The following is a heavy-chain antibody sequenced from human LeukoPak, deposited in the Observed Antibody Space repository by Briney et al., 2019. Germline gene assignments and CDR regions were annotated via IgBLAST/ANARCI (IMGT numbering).Heavy chain of an antibody. CDR3: ARASGKGLDYYYYGMDV. Sequence: RGGSLRLSCAASGFTFVNYGMNWVRQSPGKGLEWVSSITGGDGDAHYADAVQGRFTISRDNSKNTLYLQMNSLRAEDTALYHCARASGKGLDYYYYGMDVWGQGTTVTVSS. V-gene: IGHV3-23*01. CDR2: ITGGDGDA. J-gene: IGHJ6*02. D-gene: IGHD3-10*01. CDR1: GFTFVNYG.